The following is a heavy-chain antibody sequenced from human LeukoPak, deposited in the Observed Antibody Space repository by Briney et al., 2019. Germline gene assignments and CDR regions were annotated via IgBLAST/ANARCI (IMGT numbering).Heavy chain of an antibody. J-gene: IGHJ4*02. CDR1: GFTFSSYS. V-gene: IGHV3-21*01. Sequence: GGSLRLSCAASGFTFSSYSMNWVRQAPGTGLEWVSFISSSSSYIYYADSVKGRFTISRDNAKNSLYLQMKSLRAEDTAVYYCARGGGLAYGSYYYFAYWGQGTLVTVSS. D-gene: IGHD3-10*01. CDR2: ISSSSSYI. CDR3: ARGGGLAYGSYYYFAY.